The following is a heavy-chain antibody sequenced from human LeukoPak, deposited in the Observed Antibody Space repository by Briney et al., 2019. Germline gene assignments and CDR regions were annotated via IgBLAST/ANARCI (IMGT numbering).Heavy chain of an antibody. D-gene: IGHD3-9*01. CDR1: RFSFSSYN. J-gene: IGHJ4*02. CDR3: ARPRDYDILTGSLY. CDR2: ISSSSGYI. Sequence: GGSLRLSCAASRFSFSSYNMNWVRQAPGKGLEWVSSISSSSGYIYYADSVKGRFTISRDSAKNSLYLQMNSLRAEDTAVYYCARPRDYDILTGSLYWGQGTLVTVSS. V-gene: IGHV3-21*01.